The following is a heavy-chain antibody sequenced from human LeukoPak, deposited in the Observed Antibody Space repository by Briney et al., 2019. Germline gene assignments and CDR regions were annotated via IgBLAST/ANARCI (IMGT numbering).Heavy chain of an antibody. CDR2: ISGSGGST. D-gene: IGHD4-11*01. Sequence: PGGSLRLSCAASGFTFSSYAMSWVRQAPGKGLEWVSAISGSGGSTYYADSVKGRFTISRDNAKNSLYLQMNSLRAEDTAVYYCARSMRLTVFADYWGQGTLVTVSS. V-gene: IGHV3-23*01. J-gene: IGHJ4*02. CDR3: ARSMRLTVFADY. CDR1: GFTFSSYA.